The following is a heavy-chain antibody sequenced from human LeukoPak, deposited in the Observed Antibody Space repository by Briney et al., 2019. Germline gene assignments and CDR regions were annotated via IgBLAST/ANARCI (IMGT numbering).Heavy chain of an antibody. CDR2: VVGSSSNI. J-gene: IGHJ4*02. D-gene: IGHD1-1*01. Sequence: GGSLRLSCTASGFSFSTYSMNWVRQAPGKGLEWVSYVVGSSSNIYYADSVKGRFTISRDNAKNSLYLQMDSLRAEDTAVYYCATDSPETAAFDYWGQGTLVTVSS. V-gene: IGHV3-48*04. CDR1: GFSFSTYS. CDR3: ATDSPETAAFDY.